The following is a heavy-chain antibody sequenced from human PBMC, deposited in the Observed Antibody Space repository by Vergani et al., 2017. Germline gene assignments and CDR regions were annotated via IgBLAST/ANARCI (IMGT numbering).Heavy chain of an antibody. CDR2: INPGGTTM. Sequence: QMQLVESGGGLVKPGGSLRLSCAASGFTFSDYYMSWIRQVPGKGLEWVSYINPGGTTMYYADSVKGRFTISRDNAKNSLYLQMNSLTVEDTAVYYCARRPYQMLDLTFDPWGQGTLVTVAS. CDR1: GFTFSDYY. J-gene: IGHJ5*02. CDR3: ARRPYQMLDLTFDP. D-gene: IGHD2-2*01. V-gene: IGHV3-11*01.